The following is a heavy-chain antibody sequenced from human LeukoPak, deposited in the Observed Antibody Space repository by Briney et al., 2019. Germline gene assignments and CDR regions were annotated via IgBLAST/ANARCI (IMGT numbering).Heavy chain of an antibody. V-gene: IGHV4-4*02. D-gene: IGHD2-2*01. J-gene: IGHJ4*02. CDR3: SRESRPFCPFGH. CDR2: ISLAGRT. CDR1: GGSITTTNY. Sequence: PSETLSLTCGVSGGSITTTNYWSWVRQPPGGGLEWIGEISLAGRTRYNPSLKSRVNISIDESKNHLYLNLASVTAADTAVYYCSRESRPFCPFGHWGQGTLVAVTS.